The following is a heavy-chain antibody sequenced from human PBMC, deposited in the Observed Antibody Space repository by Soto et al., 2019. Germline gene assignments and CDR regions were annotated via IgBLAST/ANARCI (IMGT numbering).Heavy chain of an antibody. J-gene: IGHJ4*02. CDR3: ARDNVPSDFLDS. Sequence: GGSLRLSCAASGFTLNNHNMNWVRQAPGKGLEWVSSISSRSSYIYYSESVKGRFTISRDNAKNSLYLQMNSLRAEDTAVYYCARDNVPSDFLDSWSQGTLVTVSS. CDR1: GFTLNNHN. CDR2: ISSRSSYI. V-gene: IGHV3-21*01. D-gene: IGHD2-8*01.